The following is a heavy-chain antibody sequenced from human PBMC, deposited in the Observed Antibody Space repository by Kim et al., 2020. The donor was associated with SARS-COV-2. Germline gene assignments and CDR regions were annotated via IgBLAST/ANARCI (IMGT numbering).Heavy chain of an antibody. CDR3: ASSAPRLTFGGVIVSPPFDY. CDR2: INHSGST. J-gene: IGHJ4*02. D-gene: IGHD3-16*02. Sequence: SETLSLTCAVYGGSFSGYYWSWIRQPPGKGLEWIGEINHSGSTNYNPSLKSRVTISVDTSKNQFSLKLSSVTAADTAVYYCASSAPRLTFGGVIVSPPFDYWGQGTLVTVSS. V-gene: IGHV4-34*01. CDR1: GGSFSGYY.